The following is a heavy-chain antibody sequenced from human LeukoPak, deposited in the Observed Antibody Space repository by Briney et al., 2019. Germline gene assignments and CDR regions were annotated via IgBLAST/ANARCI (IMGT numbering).Heavy chain of an antibody. Sequence: GGSLRLSCAASGFTFSSYWMHWVRQAPGKGLVWVSRINSDGSSTSYADSVKGRFAISRDNAKNTLYLQMNSLRAEDTAVYYCARGPSTVTTPLAYWGQGTLVTVSS. CDR1: GFTFSSYW. V-gene: IGHV3-74*01. CDR3: ARGPSTVTTPLAY. CDR2: INSDGSST. J-gene: IGHJ4*02. D-gene: IGHD4-17*01.